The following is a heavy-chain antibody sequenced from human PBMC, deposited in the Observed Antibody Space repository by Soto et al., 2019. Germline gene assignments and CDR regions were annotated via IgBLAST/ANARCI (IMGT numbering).Heavy chain of an antibody. D-gene: IGHD3-3*01. CDR1: GYTFTNYG. J-gene: IGHJ6*01. CDR3: ARDTVVIFVGINCYGSDD. V-gene: IGHV1-18*04. Sequence: ASLKGSCKDSGYTFTNYGISWVRQAPGQGPEWMGWISAYNGYTNYAQKLQGRVTMTTDTFMSTAYMDLRRLRADDTAVYYCARDTVVIFVGINCYGSDDWGEVTTVTV. CDR2: ISAYNGYT.